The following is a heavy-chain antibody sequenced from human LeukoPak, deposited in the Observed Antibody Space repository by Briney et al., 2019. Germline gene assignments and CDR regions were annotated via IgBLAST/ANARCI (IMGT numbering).Heavy chain of an antibody. V-gene: IGHV4-34*01. CDR1: GGSFSGSY. D-gene: IGHD3-3*01. Sequence: SETLSLTCGVSGGSFSGSYWGWIREPPGKGLEWSGEINLSGSTNYNSSLTSRVTISLDTSKNQFSLNLRSVTTADTAVYYCARVSISLFGVVTAHSDSWGQGTLVAVSS. J-gene: IGHJ4*02. CDR2: INLSGST. CDR3: ARVSISLFGVVTAHSDS.